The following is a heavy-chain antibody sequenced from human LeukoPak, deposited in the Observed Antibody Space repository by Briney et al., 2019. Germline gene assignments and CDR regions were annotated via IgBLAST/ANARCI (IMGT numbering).Heavy chain of an antibody. CDR3: ARFDIVVVPAASRHYYYYGMDV. D-gene: IGHD2-2*01. CDR1: GYTFTSYD. CDR2: MNPNSGNT. J-gene: IGHJ6*02. Sequence: ASVKVSCKASGYTFTSYDINWVRRATGQGLEWMGWMNPNSGNTGYAQKFQGRVTITRNTSMSTAYMELSRLRFEDTAVYYCARFDIVVVPAASRHYYYYGMDVWGQGTTVTVYS. V-gene: IGHV1-8*01.